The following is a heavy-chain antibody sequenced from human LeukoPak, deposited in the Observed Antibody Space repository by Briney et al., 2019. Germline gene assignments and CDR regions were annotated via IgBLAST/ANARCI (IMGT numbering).Heavy chain of an antibody. CDR2: ITPSGGST. CDR1: GYTFTSYY. CDR3: ARGGSGGKDWFDP. Sequence: ASVKVSCKASGYTFTSYYMHWVRQAPGQGLEWIGIITPSGGSTSYAQKFRGRVTMTTDTSTSTVYMELSSLRSEDTAVYYCARGGSGGKDWFDPWGQGTLVTVSS. V-gene: IGHV1-46*01. D-gene: IGHD5-12*01. J-gene: IGHJ5*02.